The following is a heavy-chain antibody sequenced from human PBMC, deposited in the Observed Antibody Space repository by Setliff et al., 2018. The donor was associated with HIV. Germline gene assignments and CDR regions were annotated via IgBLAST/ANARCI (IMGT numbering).Heavy chain of an antibody. V-gene: IGHV3-30*04. CDR1: GFTLTDYP. CDR2: IASHGNWH. Sequence: GGSLRLSCAASGFTLTDYPMHWVRQAPGNGLEWVAVIASHGNWHDYAASVKGRFTISRDTSRNTLYLQMNSLRVEDSALYYCARENNFDYWGQGTLVTVYS. CDR3: ARENNFDY. J-gene: IGHJ4*02.